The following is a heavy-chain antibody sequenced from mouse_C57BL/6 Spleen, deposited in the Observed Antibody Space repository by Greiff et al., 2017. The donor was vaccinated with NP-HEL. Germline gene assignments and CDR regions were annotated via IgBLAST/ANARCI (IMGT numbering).Heavy chain of an antibody. D-gene: IGHD1-1*02. Sequence: EVKLVESGPGLVKPSQSLSLTCSVTGYSITSGYYWNWIRQFPGNKLEWMGYISYDGSNNYNPSLKNRISITRDTSKNQFFLKLNSVTTEDTATYYCARDYGSDWFAYWGQGTLVTVSA. CDR1: GYSITSGYY. V-gene: IGHV3-6*01. J-gene: IGHJ3*01. CDR3: ARDYGSDWFAY. CDR2: ISYDGSN.